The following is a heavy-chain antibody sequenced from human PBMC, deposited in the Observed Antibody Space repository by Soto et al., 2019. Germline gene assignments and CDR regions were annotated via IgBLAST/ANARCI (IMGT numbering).Heavy chain of an antibody. CDR1: GGTFSRFA. CDR2: ITPIFGTA. V-gene: IGHV1-69*01. Sequence: QVQLVQSGAEVKKPESSVKVSCKASGGTFSRFAISWVRQAPGQGLEWMGGITPIFGTANYAKKFQGRLWITADEPTSTVATDLRTQRYEDRDVYYCGTQFHFDRSGYYFAYWGQGTPVSVPS. D-gene: IGHD3-22*01. J-gene: IGHJ4*02. CDR3: GTQFHFDRSGYYFAY.